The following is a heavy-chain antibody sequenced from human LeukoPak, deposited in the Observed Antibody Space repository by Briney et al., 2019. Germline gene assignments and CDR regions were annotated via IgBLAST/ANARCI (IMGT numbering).Heavy chain of an antibody. J-gene: IGHJ6*03. CDR2: MNPNSGST. CDR1: GYTFTSYD. Sequence: ASVKVSCKASGYTFTSYDINWVRQATGQGLEWMGWMNPNSGSTGYAQKFQGRVTMTRNTSISTAYMELSSLRSEDTAVYYCARQPGIAVAVGMDVWGKGTTVTVSS. D-gene: IGHD6-19*01. V-gene: IGHV1-8*01. CDR3: ARQPGIAVAVGMDV.